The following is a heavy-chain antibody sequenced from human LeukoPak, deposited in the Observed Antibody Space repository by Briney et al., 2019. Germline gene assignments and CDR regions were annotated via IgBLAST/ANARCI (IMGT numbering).Heavy chain of an antibody. CDR2: FSGSGGST. Sequence: TGGSVTLSCAACGFTLCSYAVRWVREAPEGSLEGISGFSGSGGSTYYADSVKGRFTISRDNSKNRLYLQMNSLRAEDTAVYYCATGSHPSRWFSEFNVKLPRPIRHYYFDSWGQGTLVTVSS. D-gene: IGHD3-10*01. CDR1: GFTLCSYA. CDR3: ATGSHPSRWFSEFNVKLPRPIRHYYFDS. J-gene: IGHJ4*02. V-gene: IGHV3-23*01.